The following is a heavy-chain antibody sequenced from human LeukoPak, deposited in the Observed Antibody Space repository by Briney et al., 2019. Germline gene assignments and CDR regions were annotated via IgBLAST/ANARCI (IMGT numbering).Heavy chain of an antibody. V-gene: IGHV3-23*01. CDR3: ARRLLVGTTVRPYFDY. D-gene: IGHD1-26*01. J-gene: IGHJ4*02. CDR2: LTGGDGGT. Sequence: GGSLRLSCAVSGFTFSTSAISWVRQAPGEGLQWVSTLTGGDGGTYYADSVKGRFTISRDNSKHTVYLEMNSLRAEDTAVYYCARRLLVGTTVRPYFDYWGQGTLVTVSS. CDR1: GFTFSTSA.